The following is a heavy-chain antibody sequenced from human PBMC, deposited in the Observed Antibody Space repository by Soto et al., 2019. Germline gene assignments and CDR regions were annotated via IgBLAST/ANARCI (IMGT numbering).Heavy chain of an antibody. CDR3: SRALDSSGYYFTHY. D-gene: IGHD3-22*01. CDR2: IRSKAHGGTS. V-gene: IGHV3-49*04. CDR1: GFTFGDYA. Sequence: GVLRLSCTASGFTFGDYAMSWVRQAPGRGLEWVGFIRSKAHGGTSEYAASVKARFTISRDDSKSIAYLQMNSLKTEDTAVYYCSRALDSSGYYFTHYWGQGTLVTVSS. J-gene: IGHJ4*02.